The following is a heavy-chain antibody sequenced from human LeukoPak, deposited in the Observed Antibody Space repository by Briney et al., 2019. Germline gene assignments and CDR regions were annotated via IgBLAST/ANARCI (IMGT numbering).Heavy chain of an antibody. D-gene: IGHD3-10*01. Sequence: GSLRLSCAASGFTFSSYSMNWVRQAPGKGLEWVSSISSSSSYIYYADSVKGRFTISRDNAKNSLYLQMNSLKSEHTAVYYCTTYGSGRKFDYWGQGVLVTVSS. J-gene: IGHJ4*02. CDR2: ISSSSSYI. V-gene: IGHV3-21*03. CDR3: TTYGSGRKFDY. CDR1: GFTFSSYS.